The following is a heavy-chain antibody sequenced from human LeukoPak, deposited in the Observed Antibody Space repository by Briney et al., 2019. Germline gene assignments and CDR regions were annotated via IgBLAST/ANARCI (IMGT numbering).Heavy chain of an antibody. D-gene: IGHD1-26*01. V-gene: IGHV3-7*01. Sequence: GGSLRLSCTPSGFTLSHYWVTWVRQAPGGGLEWVAKIEKDGSATYYVDSMKGRFTVSRDNAANSLYLQMSNLGVEDTAVYSCARAGVTNLLGETYWYFDLWGRGTLVTVSS. J-gene: IGHJ2*01. CDR3: ARAGVTNLLGETYWYFDL. CDR1: GFTLSHYW. CDR2: IEKDGSAT.